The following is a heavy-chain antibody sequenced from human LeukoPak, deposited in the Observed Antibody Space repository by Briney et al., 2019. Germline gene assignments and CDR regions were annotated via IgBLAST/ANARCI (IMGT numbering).Heavy chain of an antibody. Sequence: GGSLRLSCAASGFTASSKYMGWVRQPPGKGLEWVSVIYSGDSTQYADSVKGRFTISRDNSKNTLYLQMNSLRADDTAIYYCARSEQWLAWNYWGQGTLVTVSS. CDR1: GFTASSKY. V-gene: IGHV3-53*01. D-gene: IGHD6-19*01. CDR3: ARSEQWLAWNY. CDR2: IYSGDST. J-gene: IGHJ4*02.